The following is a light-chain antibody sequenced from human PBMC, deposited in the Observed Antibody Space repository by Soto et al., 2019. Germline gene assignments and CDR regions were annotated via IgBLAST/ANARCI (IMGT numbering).Light chain of an antibody. J-gene: IGLJ2*01. CDR1: NSDVGGYNY. V-gene: IGLV2-14*01. CDR3: SSYTSSLTRV. CDR2: EVS. Sequence: QSVLTQPASVSGSPGQSITISCTGTNSDVGGYNYVSWYQQHPGKAPKLMIYEVSNRPSGVSNRFSGSKSGNTASLLISGLQAEDEAHYYCSSYTSSLTRVFGGGTKLTVL.